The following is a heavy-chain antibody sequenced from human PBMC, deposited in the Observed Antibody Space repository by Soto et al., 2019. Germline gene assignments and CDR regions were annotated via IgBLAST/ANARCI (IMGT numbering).Heavy chain of an antibody. Sequence: GESLKISCEASGYSFTSYYITWVRQMPGKGLEWMGRIDPSDSYTHYSPSFQGHVTISVDKSISTAYLHWSSLKDSNTAKYYCARGYSSGWYYFFDYWGQGTLVTVSS. D-gene: IGHD6-19*01. V-gene: IGHV5-10-1*01. CDR3: ARGYSSGWYYFFDY. J-gene: IGHJ4*02. CDR2: IDPSDSYT. CDR1: GYSFTSYY.